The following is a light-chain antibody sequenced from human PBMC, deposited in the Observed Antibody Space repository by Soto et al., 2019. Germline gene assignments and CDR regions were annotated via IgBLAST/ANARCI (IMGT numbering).Light chain of an antibody. CDR1: QSVRSSD. J-gene: IGKJ3*01. CDR3: QQYGSSPLFT. Sequence: ENVLTQSPVTLSLSPGERATLSCRASQSVRSSDLAWYQQKPGQAPRLLIYGASSRATDIPDRFSGSGSGTDFTLTISRLEPEDFAVYYCQQYGSSPLFTFGPGTKVDIK. V-gene: IGKV3-20*01. CDR2: GAS.